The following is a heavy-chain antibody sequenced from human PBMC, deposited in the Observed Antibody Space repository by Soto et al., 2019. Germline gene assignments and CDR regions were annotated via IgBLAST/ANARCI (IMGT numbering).Heavy chain of an antibody. D-gene: IGHD2-15*01. V-gene: IGHV3-53*01. Sequence: DVQLEESGGGLIQPGGSLRLSCAASGFSFSGKNYLTWVRQAPEKELEWVSALYNSDGTYDADSVKGPFTISRDNSKNTFYIPIPGPRPEDTAVYFCAAWLLREHAFDIWGLGTMVTVSS. CDR1: GFSFSGKNY. CDR3: AAWLLREHAFDI. CDR2: LYNSDGT. J-gene: IGHJ3*02.